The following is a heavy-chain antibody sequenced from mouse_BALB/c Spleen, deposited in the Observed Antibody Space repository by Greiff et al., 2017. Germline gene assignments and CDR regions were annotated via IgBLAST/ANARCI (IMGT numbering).Heavy chain of an antibody. CDR1: GFTFSNYW. J-gene: IGHJ3*01. D-gene: IGHD1-1*01. V-gene: IGHV6-6*02. CDR2: IRLKSNNYAT. CDR3: TSSMYYGSSPFAY. Sequence: EVKLVESGGGLVQPGGSMKLSCVASGFTFSNYWMNWVRQSPEKGLEWVAEIRLKSNNYATHYAESVKGRFTISRDDSKSSVYLQMNNLRAEDTGIYYCTSSMYYGSSPFAYWGQGTLVTVSA.